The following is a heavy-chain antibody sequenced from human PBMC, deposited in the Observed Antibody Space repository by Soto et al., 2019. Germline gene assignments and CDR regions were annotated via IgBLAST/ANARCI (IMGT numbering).Heavy chain of an antibody. D-gene: IGHD6-19*01. CDR2: ISYDGSNK. CDR1: GFTFSSYG. J-gene: IGHJ4*02. CDR3: AKGENGYSSGWIDY. Sequence: GGSLRLSCAASGFTFSSYGMHWVRQAPGKGLEWVAVISYDGSNKYYADSVKGRFTISRDNSKNTLYLQMNSLRAEDTAVYYCAKGENGYSSGWIDYWGQGTLVTVSS. V-gene: IGHV3-30*18.